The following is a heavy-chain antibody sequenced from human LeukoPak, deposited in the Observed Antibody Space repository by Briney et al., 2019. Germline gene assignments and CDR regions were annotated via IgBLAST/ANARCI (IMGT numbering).Heavy chain of an antibody. CDR1: GGTFSSYA. Sequence: SVKVSCKASGGTFSSYAISWVRQAPGQGLEWMGGIIPIFGTANYAQKFQGRVTITADESTSTAYMELSSLRSEDTAVYYCASLRYYYDSSGYPLGYWGQGTLVTVSS. D-gene: IGHD3-22*01. CDR2: IIPIFGTA. CDR3: ASLRYYYDSSGYPLGY. J-gene: IGHJ4*02. V-gene: IGHV1-69*13.